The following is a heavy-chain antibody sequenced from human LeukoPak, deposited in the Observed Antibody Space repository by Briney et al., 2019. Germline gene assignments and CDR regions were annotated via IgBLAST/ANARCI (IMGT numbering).Heavy chain of an antibody. J-gene: IGHJ6*02. Sequence: PSETLSLTCAVYGGSFSGYYWSWIRQPPGKGLEWIGEINHSGSTNYNPFLKSRVTISVDTSKNQFSLKLSSVTAADTAVYYCARLRACSSTSCHSPYYYYGMDVWGQGTTVTVSS. CDR1: GGSFSGYY. CDR2: INHSGST. CDR3: ARLRACSSTSCHSPYYYYGMDV. D-gene: IGHD2-2*01. V-gene: IGHV4-34*01.